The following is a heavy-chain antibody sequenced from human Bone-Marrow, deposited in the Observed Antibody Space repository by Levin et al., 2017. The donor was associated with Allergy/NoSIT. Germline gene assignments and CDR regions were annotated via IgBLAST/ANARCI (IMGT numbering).Heavy chain of an antibody. CDR1: SGSINTAGYY. V-gene: IGHV4-31*03. Sequence: SETLSLTCTVSSGSINTAGYYWNWVRQHPGKGLEWIGYISSGGRPYYNPSLKGRVTFSVDTSANQFSLDLSSVTAADTAVYHCARGLGPLRYFDRLLYFDSWGQGTLVTVSS. CDR3: ARGLGPLRYFDRLLYFDS. J-gene: IGHJ4*02. CDR2: ISSGGRP. D-gene: IGHD3-9*01.